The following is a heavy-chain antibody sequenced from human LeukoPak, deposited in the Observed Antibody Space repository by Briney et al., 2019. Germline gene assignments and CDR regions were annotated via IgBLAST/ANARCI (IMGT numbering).Heavy chain of an antibody. CDR2: IYYSGST. CDR3: ARGPGGYCSSTSCLTYYFDY. J-gene: IGHJ4*02. Sequence: SETLSLTCTVSGGSISSYYWSWIRQPPGKGLEWIGYIYYSGSTNYNPSLKSRVTISVDTSKNQFSLKLSSVTAADTAVYYCARGPGGYCSSTSCLTYYFDYWGQGTLVTVSS. D-gene: IGHD2-2*01. V-gene: IGHV4-59*01. CDR1: GGSISSYY.